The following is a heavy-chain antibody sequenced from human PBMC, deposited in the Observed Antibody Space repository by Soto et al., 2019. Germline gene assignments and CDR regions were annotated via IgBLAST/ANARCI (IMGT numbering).Heavy chain of an antibody. CDR3: ARGGYYDSSGYYGS. CDR1: GFTFSSYA. CDR2: ISYDGSNK. Sequence: GGSLRLSCAASGFTFSSYAMHWVRQAPGKGLEWVAVISYDGSNKYYADSVKGRFTISRDNSKNTLYLQMNSLRAEDTAVYYCARGGYYDSSGYYGSWGQGTLVTVSS. J-gene: IGHJ5*02. D-gene: IGHD3-22*01. V-gene: IGHV3-30*04.